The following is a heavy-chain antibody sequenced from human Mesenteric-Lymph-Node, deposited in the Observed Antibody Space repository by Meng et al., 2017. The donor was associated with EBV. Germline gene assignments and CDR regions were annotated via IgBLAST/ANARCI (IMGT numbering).Heavy chain of an antibody. J-gene: IGHJ4*02. V-gene: IGHV3-21*01. Sequence: VQLVESGGGLVKPGGSLRLSCAASGFPFSSHTLNWVRQTPGKGLEWVSSITSSSSYIYYADSVKGRFTISRDNAKNSLYLQMNSLRAEDTAIYYCASTDFDYWGQGTLVTVSS. CDR3: ASTDFDY. CDR2: ITSSSSYI. D-gene: IGHD4-17*01. CDR1: GFPFSSHT.